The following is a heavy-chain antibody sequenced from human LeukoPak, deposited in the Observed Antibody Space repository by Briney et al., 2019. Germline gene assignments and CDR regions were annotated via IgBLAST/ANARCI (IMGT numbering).Heavy chain of an antibody. J-gene: IGHJ6*03. D-gene: IGHD3-16*01. Sequence: PGGSLRLSCAASGFTFSNYWMSCVPQAPGKGLEWVANIKQEGSEKDYVDSVKGRFTVSRDNAQISLYLQMNSLRVEDTAVYYCARDGVVDFWVSYGTYNYYYYMDVWGKGTTVTVSS. CDR1: GFTFSNYW. V-gene: IGHV3-7*01. CDR3: ARDGVVDFWVSYGTYNYYYYMDV. CDR2: IKQEGSEK.